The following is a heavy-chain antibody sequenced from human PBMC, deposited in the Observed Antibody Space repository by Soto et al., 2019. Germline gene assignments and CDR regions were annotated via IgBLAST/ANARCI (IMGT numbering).Heavy chain of an antibody. CDR1: GFTFSSYA. J-gene: IGHJ6*02. CDR2: ISGSGGST. V-gene: IGHV3-23*01. D-gene: IGHD3-3*01. Sequence: GGSLRLSCAASGFTFSSYAMSWVRQAPGKGLEWVSAISGSGGSTYYADSVKGRFTISRDNSKNTLYLRMNSLRAEDTAVYYCAKDAPITIFGVVIRTTNYYYYGMDVWGQGTTVTVSS. CDR3: AKDAPITIFGVVIRTTNYYYYGMDV.